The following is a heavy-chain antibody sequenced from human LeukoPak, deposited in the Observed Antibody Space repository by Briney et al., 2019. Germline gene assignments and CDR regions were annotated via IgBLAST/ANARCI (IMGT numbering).Heavy chain of an antibody. V-gene: IGHV6-1*01. CDR1: GDSVSSNSAA. CDR3: AREGGRAAAAGPTYFDY. Sequence: SQTLSLTCTISGDSVSSNSAAWNWIRQSPSRGLEWLGRTYYRSKWYNDYAVSVKSRITINPDTSKNQFSLQLNSVTPEDTAVYYCAREGGRAAAAGPTYFDYWGQGTLVTVSS. J-gene: IGHJ4*02. D-gene: IGHD6-13*01. CDR2: TYYRSKWYN.